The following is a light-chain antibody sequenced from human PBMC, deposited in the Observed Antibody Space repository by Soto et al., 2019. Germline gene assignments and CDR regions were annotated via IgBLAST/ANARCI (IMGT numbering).Light chain of an antibody. CDR2: DVS. Sequence: DVQMNQSPSTLSASVGDRVTITCRASQSINNLLAWYQQKPGKAPKFLIYDVSTLESGVPSRFSGSGSGTEFTLTISSLQPEDFATYYCQQYDSYPLTFGGGSNAAIK. CDR3: QQYDSYPLT. CDR1: QSINNL. J-gene: IGKJ4*01. V-gene: IGKV1-5*01.